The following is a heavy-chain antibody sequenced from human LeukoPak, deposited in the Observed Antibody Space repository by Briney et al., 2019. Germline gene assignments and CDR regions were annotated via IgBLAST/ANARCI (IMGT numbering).Heavy chain of an antibody. V-gene: IGHV3-30-3*01. CDR1: GFTFSSYA. J-gene: IGHJ4*02. D-gene: IGHD3-10*01. CDR3: ARSMVREVVFDY. Sequence: PGGSLRLSCAASGFTFSSYAMHWVRQAPGKGLEWVAVISYDGSNKYYADSVKGRFTISRDNSKNTLYLQMNSLRAEDTAVYYCARSMVREVVFDYRGQGTLVTVSS. CDR2: ISYDGSNK.